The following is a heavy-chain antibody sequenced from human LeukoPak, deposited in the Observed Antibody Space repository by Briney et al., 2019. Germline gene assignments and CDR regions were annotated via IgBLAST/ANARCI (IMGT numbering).Heavy chain of an antibody. CDR2: INPDTGDT. CDR3: ARGPIVGNDF. V-gene: IGHV1-2*02. D-gene: IGHD2-21*01. J-gene: IGHJ4*02. Sequence: ASVKVSCTASGYSFTDFYMHGVRQAPGQGLERMGWINPDTGDTNYVQNFQGRVTMTRDTSISTGYMELSRLPSGDTAVYYCARGPIVGNDFRGQGTLVTVSS. CDR1: GYSFTDFY.